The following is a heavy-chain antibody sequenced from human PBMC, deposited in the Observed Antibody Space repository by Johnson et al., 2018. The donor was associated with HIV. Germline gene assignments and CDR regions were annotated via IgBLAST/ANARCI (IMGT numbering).Heavy chain of an antibody. V-gene: IGHV3-11*04. CDR3: ARDITPHKEGDAFDI. D-gene: IGHD1-14*01. J-gene: IGHJ3*02. CDR2: ISSSGSTI. Sequence: QVQLVESGGGLVQPGGSLRLSCAASGFTFSNAWMNWVRQAPGKGLEWVSYISSSGSTIYYADSVKGRFTISRDNAKNSLYLQMNSLRAEDTAVYYCARDITPHKEGDAFDIWGQGTMVTVSS. CDR1: GFTFSNAW.